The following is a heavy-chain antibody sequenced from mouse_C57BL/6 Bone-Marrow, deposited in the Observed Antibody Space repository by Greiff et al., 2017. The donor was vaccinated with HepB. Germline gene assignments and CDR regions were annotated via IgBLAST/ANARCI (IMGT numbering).Heavy chain of an antibody. CDR1: GFSLTSYG. Sequence: VMLVESGPGLVQPSQSLSITCTVSGFSLTSYGVHWVRQPPGKGLEWLGVIWSGGSTDYNAAFISRLSISKDNSKSQVFFKMNSLQADDTAIYYCAKTIGVVATIYYAMDYWGQGTSVTVSS. J-gene: IGHJ4*01. CDR2: IWSGGST. CDR3: AKTIGVVATIYYAMDY. V-gene: IGHV2-4*01. D-gene: IGHD1-1*01.